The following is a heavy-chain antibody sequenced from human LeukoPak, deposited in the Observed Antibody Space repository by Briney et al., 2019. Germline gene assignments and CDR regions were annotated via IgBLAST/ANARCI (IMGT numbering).Heavy chain of an antibody. CDR1: GYIFTSFY. V-gene: IGHV1-2*02. CDR3: ARDPSSGTHFDY. D-gene: IGHD1-1*01. J-gene: IGHJ4*02. Sequence: ASVTVSFKGSGYIFTSFYMHWVRQAPGQGLEWMGWVNPNNGGTKFAQKFRGRVTMTRDTSINTVYMELTRLRSDDTAVYYCARDPSSGTHFDYWGQGTLVTVSS. CDR2: VNPNNGGT.